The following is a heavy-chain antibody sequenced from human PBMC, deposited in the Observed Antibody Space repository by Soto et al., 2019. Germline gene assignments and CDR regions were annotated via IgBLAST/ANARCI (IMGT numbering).Heavy chain of an antibody. Sequence: TLSLTCTVSGDSISNYYWNWILQPPGKTLEWIGYIYYNGNTKYNPSLKSRVTISVDTSKNQFSLNLSSVTAADTAVYYCARAESPDTAYFSLYWGQGTPVTVSS. CDR1: GDSISNYY. CDR3: ARAESPDTAYFSLY. D-gene: IGHD2-8*01. V-gene: IGHV4-59*01. CDR2: IYYNGNT. J-gene: IGHJ4*02.